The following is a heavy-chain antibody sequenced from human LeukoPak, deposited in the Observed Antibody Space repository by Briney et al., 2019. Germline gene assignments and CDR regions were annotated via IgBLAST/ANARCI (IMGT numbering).Heavy chain of an antibody. Sequence: SETLSLTCTVSGGSISSGGYYWSWIRQHPGKGLEWIGYIYYSGSTNYNPSLKSRVTISVDTSKNQFSLKLSSVTAADTAVYYCARGTLQYRMDVWGKGTTVTVSS. V-gene: IGHV4-61*08. CDR3: ARGTLQYRMDV. CDR2: IYYSGST. J-gene: IGHJ6*04. CDR1: GGSISSGGYY. D-gene: IGHD4-11*01.